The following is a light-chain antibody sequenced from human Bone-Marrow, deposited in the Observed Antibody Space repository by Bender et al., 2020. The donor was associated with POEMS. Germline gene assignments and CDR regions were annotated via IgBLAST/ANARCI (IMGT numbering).Light chain of an antibody. CDR1: DSNFGGNN. CDR3: QAWDSSVL. V-gene: IGLV1-44*01. CDR2: SNY. Sequence: QSVLTQPPSASGTPGQSVIISCSGTDSNFGGNNVNWYQHLPGSAPRLVVYSNYQRPSGVPARFSGSKSGTSASLAITGLQAEDEADYYCQAWDSSVLFGGGTKLTVL. J-gene: IGLJ2*01.